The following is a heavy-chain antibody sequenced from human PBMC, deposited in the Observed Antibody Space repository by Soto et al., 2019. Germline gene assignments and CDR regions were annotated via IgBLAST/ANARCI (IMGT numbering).Heavy chain of an antibody. CDR3: ARATPTYYYDSSGFDY. Sequence: ASETLSRTCTVSGGSISSGGYYWSWIRQHPGKGLEWIGYIYYSGSTYYNPSLKSRVTISVDTSKNQFSLKLSSVTAADTAVYYCARATPTYYYDSSGFDYWGQGTLVTVSS. J-gene: IGHJ4*02. CDR2: IYYSGST. CDR1: GGSISSGGYY. D-gene: IGHD3-22*01. V-gene: IGHV4-31*03.